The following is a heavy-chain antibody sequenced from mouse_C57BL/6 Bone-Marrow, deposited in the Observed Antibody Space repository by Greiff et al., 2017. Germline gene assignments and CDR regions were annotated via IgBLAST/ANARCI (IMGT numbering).Heavy chain of an antibody. Sequence: EVQLVESGGGLVKPGGSLKLSCAASGFTFSSYAMSWVRQTPEKRLEWVATISDGGSYTYYPDNVKGRFTLSTDNAKNNLYLQMSHLKSEDTAMDYCGRDRINGNLFDYWGQGTTLTVSS. CDR2: ISDGGSYT. D-gene: IGHD2-1*01. CDR1: GFTFSSYA. V-gene: IGHV5-4*01. J-gene: IGHJ2*01. CDR3: GRDRINGNLFDY.